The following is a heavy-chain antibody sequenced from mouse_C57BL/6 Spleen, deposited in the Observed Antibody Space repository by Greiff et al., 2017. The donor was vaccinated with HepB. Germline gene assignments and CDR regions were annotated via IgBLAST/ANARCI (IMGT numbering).Heavy chain of an antibody. J-gene: IGHJ3*01. V-gene: IGHV1-59*01. D-gene: IGHD2-4*01. Sequence: VQLQQPGAELVRPGTSVKLSCKASGYTFTSYWMHWVKQRPGQGLEWIGVIDPSDSYTNYNQKFKGKATLTVDTSSSTAYMQLSSLTSEDSAVYYCARSGGLREGTGFAYWGQGTLVTVSA. CDR2: IDPSDSYT. CDR1: GYTFTSYW. CDR3: ARSGGLREGTGFAY.